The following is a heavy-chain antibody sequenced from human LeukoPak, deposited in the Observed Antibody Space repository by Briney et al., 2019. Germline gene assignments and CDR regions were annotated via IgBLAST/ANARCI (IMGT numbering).Heavy chain of an antibody. V-gene: IGHV4-59*01. CDR1: GGSIRNYY. CDR3: ACLSGSYYKGEDY. J-gene: IGHJ4*02. Sequence: SETLSLTCTVSGGSIRNYYWSWIRQPPGQGLEWIGYIYYRGSTNYNPSLKSRVTISVDTSKNQFSLKLSSVTAADTAVYYCACLSGSYYKGEDYWGQGTLVTVSS. D-gene: IGHD3-10*01. CDR2: IYYRGST.